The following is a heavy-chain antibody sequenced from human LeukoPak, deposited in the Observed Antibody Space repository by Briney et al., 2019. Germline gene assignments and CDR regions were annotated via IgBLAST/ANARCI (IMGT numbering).Heavy chain of an antibody. CDR3: AREMDAHPRIVV. CDR1: GGSISSGGYR. CDR2: INYSGST. V-gene: IGHV4-31*11. D-gene: IGHD2-21*01. J-gene: IGHJ4*02. Sequence: PSETLSLTCAVSGGSISSGGYRWTWIRQHPGKGLEWIGYINYSGSTYYNPSLKSRVIISVDTSKNQFSLNLNFVTAADTAVYYCAREMDAHPRIVVWGQGTLVTVSS.